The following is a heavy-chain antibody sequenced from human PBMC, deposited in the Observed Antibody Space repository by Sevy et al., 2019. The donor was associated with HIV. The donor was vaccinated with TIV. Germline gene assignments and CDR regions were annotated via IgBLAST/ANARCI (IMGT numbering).Heavy chain of an antibody. CDR1: GFTFSSCA. CDR3: AKDFRRTTNNWFDP. J-gene: IGHJ5*02. CDR2: TSGSGGST. Sequence: GGSLRLSCAASGFTFSSCAMSWVRQAPGKGLEWVSATSGSGGSTYYADSVKGRFTISRDNSKNTLYLQMNSLRAEDTAVYYCAKDFRRTTNNWFDPWGQGTLVTVSS. V-gene: IGHV3-23*01. D-gene: IGHD3-3*01.